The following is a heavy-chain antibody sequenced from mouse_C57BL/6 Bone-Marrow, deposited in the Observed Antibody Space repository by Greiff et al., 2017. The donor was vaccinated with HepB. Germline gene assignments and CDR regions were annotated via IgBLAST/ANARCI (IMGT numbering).Heavy chain of an antibody. CDR2: IYPGDGDT. CDR1: GYAFSSSW. V-gene: IGHV1-82*01. Sequence: VQLQESGPELVKPGASVKISCKASGYAFSSSWMNWVKQRPGKGLEWIGRIYPGDGDTNYNGKFKGKATLTADKSSSTAYLQLSSLTSEDSAVYFCAREDYSWGQGTSVTVSS. J-gene: IGHJ4*01. CDR3: AREDYS.